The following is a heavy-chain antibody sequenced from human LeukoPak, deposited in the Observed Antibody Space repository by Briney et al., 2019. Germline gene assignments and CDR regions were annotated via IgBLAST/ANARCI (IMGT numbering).Heavy chain of an antibody. V-gene: IGHV1-2*02. J-gene: IGHJ6*03. Sequence: ASVKVSCKASGYTFTGYYMHWVRQAPGQGLEWMGWINPNSGGTNYAQKFQGRVTMTRDTSISTAYMELSRLRSDDTAVYYCARGNRNRFVLRYYYYMDVWGKGTTVTVSS. CDR1: GYTFTGYY. D-gene: IGHD1-14*01. CDR2: INPNSGGT. CDR3: ARGNRNRFVLRYYYYMDV.